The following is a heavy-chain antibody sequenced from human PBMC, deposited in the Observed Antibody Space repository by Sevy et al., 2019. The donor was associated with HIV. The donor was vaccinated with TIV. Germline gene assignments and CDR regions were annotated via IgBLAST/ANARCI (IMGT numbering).Heavy chain of an antibody. J-gene: IGHJ6*02. Sequence: ASVKVSCKASGFTFTDYYIHWVRQAPGQGLEWMGWINANDGYTNYAQEFQGRVTMSRDTSISTAYMELSRLRSGDTAVYVCARLTVSAIEPLYGLDVWGQATTVTVS. CDR2: INANDGYT. D-gene: IGHD2-8*01. CDR1: GFTFTDYY. CDR3: ARLTVSAIEPLYGLDV. V-gene: IGHV1-2*02.